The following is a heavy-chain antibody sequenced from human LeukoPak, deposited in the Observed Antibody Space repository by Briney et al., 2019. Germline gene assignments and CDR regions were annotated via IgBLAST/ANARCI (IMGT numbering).Heavy chain of an antibody. CDR1: GFTFSSYW. CDR2: INTDGSRT. V-gene: IGHV3-74*01. D-gene: IGHD6-13*01. Sequence: SGGSLRLSCAASGFTFSSYWMHWVRQAPGKGLVWVSRINTDGSRTSYADSVKGRFTISRDNVKNTVYLQMNSLRAEDTAVYYCARIYSSSWHDDYWGQGTLVTVSS. J-gene: IGHJ4*02. CDR3: ARIYSSSWHDDY.